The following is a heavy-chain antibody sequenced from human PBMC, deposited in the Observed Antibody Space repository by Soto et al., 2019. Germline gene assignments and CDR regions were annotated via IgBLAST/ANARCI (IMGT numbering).Heavy chain of an antibody. Sequence: GVSLRLSCAASGFTFDDYTMHWVRQAPGKGLEWVSLISWDGGSTYYADSVKGRFTISRDNSKNSLYLQMNSLRTEDTALYYCAKGVAGHIVVVTAIDYWGQGPLVTVSS. CDR1: GFTFDDYT. V-gene: IGHV3-43*01. J-gene: IGHJ4*02. CDR2: ISWDGGST. D-gene: IGHD2-21*02. CDR3: AKGVAGHIVVVTAIDY.